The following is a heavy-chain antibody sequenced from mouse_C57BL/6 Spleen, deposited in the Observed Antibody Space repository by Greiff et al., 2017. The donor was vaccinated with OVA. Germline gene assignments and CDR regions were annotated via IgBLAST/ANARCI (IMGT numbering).Heavy chain of an antibody. CDR3: ARDALGRGGFDY. Sequence: EVQLVESGGGLVQSGRSLRLSCATSGFTFSDFYMEWVRQAPGKGLEWIAASRNKANDYTTEYSASVKGRFIVSRDTSQSILYLQMNALRAEDTAIYYCARDALGRGGFDYWGQGTTLTVSS. CDR2: SRNKANDYTT. V-gene: IGHV7-1*01. D-gene: IGHD4-1*01. J-gene: IGHJ2*01. CDR1: GFTFSDFY.